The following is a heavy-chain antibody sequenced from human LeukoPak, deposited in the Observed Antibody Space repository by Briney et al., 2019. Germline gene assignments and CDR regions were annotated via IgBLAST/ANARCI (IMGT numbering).Heavy chain of an antibody. CDR3: ARTPGVGAFDI. V-gene: IGHV7-4-1*02. D-gene: IGHD1-26*01. J-gene: IGHJ3*02. CDR2: INTNTGNP. CDR1: GYTFTRFG. Sequence: GASVKVSCKASGYTFTRFGMNWVRQAPGQGLEWMGWINTNTGNPTYAQGFTGRFVFSLDTSVSTAYLQISSLKAEDTAVYYCARTPGVGAFDIWGQGTMVTVSS.